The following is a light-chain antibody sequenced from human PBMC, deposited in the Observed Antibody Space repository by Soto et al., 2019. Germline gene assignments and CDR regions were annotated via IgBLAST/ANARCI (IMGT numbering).Light chain of an antibody. CDR1: SSNIGSND. CDR3: ASWDDSLSGVL. Sequence: QSVLTQPPSASGTPGQRVTISCSGSSSNIGSNDAFWYQQLPGTAPKLLIYRSNQRPSGVPDRFSGSKSGTSASLDISGLRSEDEADYDCASWDDSLSGVLFGGGTKLTVL. CDR2: RSN. V-gene: IGLV1-47*01. J-gene: IGLJ2*01.